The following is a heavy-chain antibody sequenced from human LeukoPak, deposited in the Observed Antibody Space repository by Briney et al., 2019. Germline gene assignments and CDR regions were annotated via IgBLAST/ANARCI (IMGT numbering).Heavy chain of an antibody. CDR1: GYSFTSYW. J-gene: IGHJ4*02. Sequence: GESLKISCKGSGYSFTSYWIGWVRQMPGKGLEWMGVIYPRDSDTSYSPSFQGQVTISADKSISTAYLQWSSLKAADTAMYYCARQDRSWGGGFDYWGQGTLVTVSS. CDR2: IYPRDSDT. V-gene: IGHV5-51*01. CDR3: ARQDRSWGGGFDY. D-gene: IGHD6-13*01.